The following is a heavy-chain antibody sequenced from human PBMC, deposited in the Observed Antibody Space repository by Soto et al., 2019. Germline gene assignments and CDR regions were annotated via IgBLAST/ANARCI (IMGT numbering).Heavy chain of an antibody. CDR1: GDSFTGYY. J-gene: IGHJ5*02. Sequence: QVRLVQSGAEARRPGASVKVSCKASGDSFTGYYIHWVRQAPGQGLEWMGWISLKSGSTNFAEKFRGWATVTRDTSTSTAYLELSSLTSNVTAVYYCARSRWSYSKWFDPWGQGTLVTVFS. CDR3: ARSRWSYSKWFDP. D-gene: IGHD3-10*01. V-gene: IGHV1-2*04. CDR2: ISLKSGST.